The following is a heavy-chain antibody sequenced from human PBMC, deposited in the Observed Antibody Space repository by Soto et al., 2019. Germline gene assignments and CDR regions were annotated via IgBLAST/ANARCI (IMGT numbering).Heavy chain of an antibody. Sequence: GASVKVSCKASGGTFSSYAISWVRQAPGQGLEWMGGIIPIFGTANYAQKFQGRVTITADESTSTAYMELSSLRSEVTAVYYCARRSREHAFDIWGQGTMGTGSS. D-gene: IGHD6-13*01. J-gene: IGHJ3*02. CDR1: GGTFSSYA. CDR2: IIPIFGTA. CDR3: ARRSREHAFDI. V-gene: IGHV1-69*13.